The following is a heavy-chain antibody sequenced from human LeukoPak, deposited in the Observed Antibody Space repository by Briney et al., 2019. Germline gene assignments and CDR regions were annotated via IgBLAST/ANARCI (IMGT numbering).Heavy chain of an antibody. Sequence: GGSLRLSCAASGFTFSSYWMSWVRLAPGKGLEWVSAISGSGGSTYYADSVKGRFTISRDNSKNTLYLQMNSLRAEDTAVYYCAKDLGWQLGGFDYWGQGALVTVSS. CDR1: GFTFSSYW. CDR2: ISGSGGST. CDR3: AKDLGWQLGGFDY. J-gene: IGHJ4*02. D-gene: IGHD2-15*01. V-gene: IGHV3-23*01.